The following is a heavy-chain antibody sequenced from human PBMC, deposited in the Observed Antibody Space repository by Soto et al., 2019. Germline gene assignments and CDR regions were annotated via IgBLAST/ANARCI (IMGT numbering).Heavy chain of an antibody. CDR1: GGSISSSNW. Sequence: SETLSLTCAVSGGSISSSNWWSWVRQPPGKGLEWFGEIYHSGSTNYNPSLKSRVTISVDKSKNQFSLKLSSVTAADTAVYYCARSIVVVPAAISPYYYYGMDVWGQGTTVTVSS. V-gene: IGHV4-4*02. CDR3: ARSIVVVPAAISPYYYYGMDV. J-gene: IGHJ6*02. CDR2: IYHSGST. D-gene: IGHD2-2*01.